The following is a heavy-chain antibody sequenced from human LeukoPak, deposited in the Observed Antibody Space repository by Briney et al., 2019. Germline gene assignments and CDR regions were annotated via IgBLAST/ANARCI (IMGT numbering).Heavy chain of an antibody. CDR3: ARGRTRRGVRSLPGNNYYYYYMDV. CDR2: MNPNSGNT. V-gene: IGHV1-8*01. D-gene: IGHD2-8*01. Sequence: AASVKVSCKASGYTFTSYDINWVRQAPGQGLEWMGWMNPNSGNTGYAQKFQGRVTMTRNTSISTAYMELSSLRSEDTAVYYCARGRTRRGVRSLPGNNYYYYYMDVWGKGTTVTVSS. CDR1: GYTFTSYD. J-gene: IGHJ6*03.